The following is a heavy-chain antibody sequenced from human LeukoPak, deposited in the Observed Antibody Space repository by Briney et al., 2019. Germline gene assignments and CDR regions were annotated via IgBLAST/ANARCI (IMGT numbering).Heavy chain of an antibody. D-gene: IGHD3-22*01. V-gene: IGHV4-34*01. J-gene: IGHJ3*02. Sequence: PSETLSLTCAVYGGPFSGYYWSWIRQPPGKGLEWIGEINHSGSTNYNPSLKSRVTISVEPSKNQCALKLSSVAAADTAVYYCARGRGYYYDSSGYYGLRAFYICGQGTMGTVSS. CDR3: ARGRGYYYDSSGYYGLRAFYI. CDR1: GGPFSGYY. CDR2: INHSGST.